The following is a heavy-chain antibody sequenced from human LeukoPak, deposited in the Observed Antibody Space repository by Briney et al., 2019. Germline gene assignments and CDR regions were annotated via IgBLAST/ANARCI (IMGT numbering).Heavy chain of an antibody. J-gene: IGHJ6*02. CDR2: VNQDGDNK. Sequence: GGSLRLSCAASGFTFSGYWMTWVRQAPGKGLEWVANVNQDGDNKRYVESVKGRFTISRDNAKNSLYLQMNSLRAEDTAVYYCAREAGRQWLVKYYYYGMDVWGQGTTVTVSS. CDR1: GFTFSGYW. CDR3: AREAGRQWLVKYYYYGMDV. V-gene: IGHV3-7*01. D-gene: IGHD6-19*01.